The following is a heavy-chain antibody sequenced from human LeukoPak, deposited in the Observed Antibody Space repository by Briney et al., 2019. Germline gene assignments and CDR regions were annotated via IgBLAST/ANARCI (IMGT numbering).Heavy chain of an antibody. CDR2: IYHTGST. D-gene: IGHD3-22*01. V-gene: IGHV4-59*02. J-gene: IGHJ4*02. CDR1: GGSVSDYY. Sequence: SETLSLTCTISGGSVSDYYWSWIRQSPGKGLEWIGYIYHTGSTSYSPSLKSRVTISVDTSKNQFSLKLSSVTAADTAVYYCARNGDYYDSSGDRLDSSNFDYWGQGTLVTVSS. CDR3: ARNGDYYDSSGDRLDSSNFDY.